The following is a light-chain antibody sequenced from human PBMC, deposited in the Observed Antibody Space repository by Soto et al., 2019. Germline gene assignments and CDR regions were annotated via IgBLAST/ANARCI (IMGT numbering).Light chain of an antibody. V-gene: IGKV1-6*01. CDR1: QGIRND. Sequence: AIQMTQSPSSLSASVGDRVTITCRASQGIRNDLGWYQQKPGKAPKLLIDAASILQSGVPSRLSGSGSGTDFTLTIRSLQPEDFATYYCLTEYNLPRTFGQGTKVEIK. CDR3: LTEYNLPRT. CDR2: AAS. J-gene: IGKJ1*01.